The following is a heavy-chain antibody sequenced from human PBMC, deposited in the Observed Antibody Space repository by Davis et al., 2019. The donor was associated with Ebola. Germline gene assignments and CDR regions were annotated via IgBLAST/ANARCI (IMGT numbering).Heavy chain of an antibody. D-gene: IGHD2-15*01. J-gene: IGHJ6*02. CDR3: AGIYCSGGSCNV. CDR1: GFTFSSYA. CDR2: ISGSGGST. V-gene: IGHV3-23*01. Sequence: GESLKISCAASGFTFSSYAMSWVRQAPGKGLEWVSAISGSGGSTYYADSVKGRFTISRDNSKNTLYLQMNSLRAEDTAVYYCAGIYCSGGSCNVWGQGTTVTVSS.